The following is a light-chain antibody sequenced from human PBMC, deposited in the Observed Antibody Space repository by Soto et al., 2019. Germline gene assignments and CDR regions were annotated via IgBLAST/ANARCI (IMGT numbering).Light chain of an antibody. V-gene: IGKV3-11*01. J-gene: IGKJ2*01. CDR1: QSVSSY. Sequence: EIVLTQSPATLSLSPGERATLSCRASQSVSSYLAWYQQKPGQAPRLLIYDASNMATGIPARFSGSGSGTDFTLTFSSLGPEDFAVYYCQQRSNWPPYTFGQGTKLEIK. CDR2: DAS. CDR3: QQRSNWPPYT.